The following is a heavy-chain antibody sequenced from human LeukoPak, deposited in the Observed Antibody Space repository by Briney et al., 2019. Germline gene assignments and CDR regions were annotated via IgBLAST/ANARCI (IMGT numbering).Heavy chain of an antibody. Sequence: GGSLRLSCAASGFTFSSYAMSWVSQAPGKGLEWGSAISGSGGSTYYADSVKGRFTISRDNSKNTLYLQMNSLRAEDTAVYYCAMQGYSSSWYPFDYWGQGTLVTVSS. J-gene: IGHJ4*02. V-gene: IGHV3-23*01. D-gene: IGHD6-13*01. CDR3: AMQGYSSSWYPFDY. CDR2: ISGSGGST. CDR1: GFTFSSYA.